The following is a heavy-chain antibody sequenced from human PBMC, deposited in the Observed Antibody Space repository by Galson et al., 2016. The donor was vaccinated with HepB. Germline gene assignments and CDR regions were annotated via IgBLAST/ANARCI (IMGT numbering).Heavy chain of an antibody. CDR1: RFTFSSYG. Sequence: SLRLSCAASRFTFSSYGMHWVRQAPGKGLEWVAFIWYDGSNKYYADSVQGRFTLSRDNSKNTLYLQMNSLRVEDTAVYYCTRGPKWTIVGPILHYFDFWGQGTLVTVSS. V-gene: IGHV3-33*01. CDR2: IWYDGSNK. CDR3: TRGPKWTIVGPILHYFDF. D-gene: IGHD1-26*01. J-gene: IGHJ4*02.